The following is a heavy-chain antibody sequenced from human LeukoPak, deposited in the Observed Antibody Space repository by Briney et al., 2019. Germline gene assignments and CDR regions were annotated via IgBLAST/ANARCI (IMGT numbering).Heavy chain of an antibody. CDR2: ISYDGSNK. D-gene: IGHD6-19*01. CDR3: ARAVAGPHYYYGMDV. J-gene: IGHJ6*02. V-gene: IGHV3-30*04. Sequence: GRSLRLSCAASGFTFSSYAMHWVRQAPGKGLEWVAVISYDGSNKYYADSVKGRFTISRDNSKNTLYLQMNSLRAEDTAVYYCARAVAGPHYYYGMDVWGQGTTVTVSS. CDR1: GFTFSSYA.